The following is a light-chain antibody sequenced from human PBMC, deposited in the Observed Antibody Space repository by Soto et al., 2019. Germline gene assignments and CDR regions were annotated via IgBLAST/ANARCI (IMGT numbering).Light chain of an antibody. J-gene: IGLJ3*02. CDR3: SSYSTSHALV. CDR2: EVT. Sequence: QSALTQPASVSGSPGQSITISCTGTSSDLGAYNYVSWYQQHPGKAPKLMIYEVTNRPSGVSNRFSGSKSGSTASLTISGLQAEDEADYYCSSYSTSHALVFGGGTQLTVL. V-gene: IGLV2-14*01. CDR1: SSDLGAYNY.